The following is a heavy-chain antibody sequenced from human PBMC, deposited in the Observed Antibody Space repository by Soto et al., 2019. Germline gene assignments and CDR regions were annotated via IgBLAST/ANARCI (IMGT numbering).Heavy chain of an antibody. CDR1: GGSISSSSYY. Sequence: SETLSLTCTVSGGSISSSSYYWGWIRQPPGKGLEWIGSIYYSGSTYYNPSLKSRVTISVDTSKNQFSLKLSSVTAADTAVYYCARAVQLWFGESFDYWGQGTLVTVSS. J-gene: IGHJ4*02. V-gene: IGHV4-39*01. CDR3: ARAVQLWFGESFDY. CDR2: IYYSGST. D-gene: IGHD3-10*01.